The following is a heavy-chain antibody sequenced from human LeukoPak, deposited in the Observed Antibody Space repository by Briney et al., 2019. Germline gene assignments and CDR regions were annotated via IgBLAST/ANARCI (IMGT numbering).Heavy chain of an antibody. CDR3: ARVYWELLPMGYFQH. J-gene: IGHJ1*01. V-gene: IGHV3-23*01. CDR1: GFTFSSYA. D-gene: IGHD1-26*01. Sequence: GGSLRLSCAASGFTFSSYAMSWVRQAPGKGLEWVSAISGSGGSTYYADSVKGRFTISRDNSKNTLYLQMNSLRAEDTAVYYCARVYWELLPMGYFQHWGQGTLVTVSS. CDR2: ISGSGGST.